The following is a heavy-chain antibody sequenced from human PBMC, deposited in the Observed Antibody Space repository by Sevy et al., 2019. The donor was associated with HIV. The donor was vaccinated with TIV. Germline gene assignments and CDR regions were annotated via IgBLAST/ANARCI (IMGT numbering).Heavy chain of an antibody. CDR1: GFTYS. V-gene: IGHV3-48*01. J-gene: IGHJ4*01. Sequence: GESLKISCVASGFTYSMNWVRQAPGKGLEWVSYISDSSATIHYADSVKGRFTISRDNAKNSLYLQMNTLRAEDTAVYYCASQRGGYERLYYFDSWGQEPWSPSPQ. D-gene: IGHD5-12*01. CDR3: ASQRGGYERLYYFDS. CDR2: ISDSSATI.